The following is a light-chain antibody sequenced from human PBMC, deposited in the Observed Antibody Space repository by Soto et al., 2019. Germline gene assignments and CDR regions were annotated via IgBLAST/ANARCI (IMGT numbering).Light chain of an antibody. CDR1: DTDVGTFNY. CDR3: CSFTGSGSYV. V-gene: IGLV2-14*01. J-gene: IGLJ1*01. CDR2: EVY. Sequence: QSVLTQPASVSGSPGQSITISCTGTDTDVGTFNYVSWYQQYPGKAPKTIISEVYNRPSGVSDRFSGSKSGNTASLTISGLQADDEADYYCCSFTGSGSYVFGPGTKLTVL.